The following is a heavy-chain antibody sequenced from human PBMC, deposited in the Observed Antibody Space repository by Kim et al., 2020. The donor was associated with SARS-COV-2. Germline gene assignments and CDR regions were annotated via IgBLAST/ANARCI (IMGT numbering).Heavy chain of an antibody. D-gene: IGHD3-10*01. CDR1: GFTFSSYE. CDR2: ISSSGSTI. V-gene: IGHV3-48*03. Sequence: GGSLRLSCAASGFTFSSYEMNWVRQAPGKGLEWVSYISSSGSTIYYADSVKGRFTISRDNAKNSLYLQMNSLRAEDTAVYYCARGAGLGFGRFPWAFDIWGQGTMVTVSS. CDR3: ARGAGLGFGRFPWAFDI. J-gene: IGHJ3*02.